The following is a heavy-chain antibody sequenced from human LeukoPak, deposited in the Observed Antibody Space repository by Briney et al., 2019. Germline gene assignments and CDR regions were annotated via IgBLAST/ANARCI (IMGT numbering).Heavy chain of an antibody. CDR1: GYTLTDYA. D-gene: IGHD2-15*01. V-gene: IGHV1-3*01. Sequence: GASVKVSCKASGYTLTDYALHWVRQVPGQRLECMGWSNAGNGNTKYSQKFQGRVTITRDTSASTAYMELSSPRSEDTAVYYCARRLGYCSGGSCGTGGWFDPWGQGTLVTVSS. CDR3: ARRLGYCSGGSCGTGGWFDP. CDR2: SNAGNGNT. J-gene: IGHJ5*02.